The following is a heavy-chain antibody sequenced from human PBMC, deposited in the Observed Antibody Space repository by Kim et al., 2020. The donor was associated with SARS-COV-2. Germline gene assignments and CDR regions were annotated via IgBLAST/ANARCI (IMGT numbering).Heavy chain of an antibody. V-gene: IGHV4-39*01. CDR3: ARQLAYYDFWSGPSWFDP. CDR1: GGSISSSSYY. CDR2: IYYSGST. J-gene: IGHJ5*02. Sequence: SETLSLTCTVSGGSISSSSYYWGWIRQPPGKGLEWIGSIYYSGSTYYNPSLKSRVTISVDTSKNQFSLKLSSVTAADTAVYYCARQLAYYDFWSGPSWFDPWGQGTLVTVSS. D-gene: IGHD3-3*01.